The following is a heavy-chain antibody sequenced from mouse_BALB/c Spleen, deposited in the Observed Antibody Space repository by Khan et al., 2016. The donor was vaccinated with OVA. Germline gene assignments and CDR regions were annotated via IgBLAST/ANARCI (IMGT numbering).Heavy chain of an antibody. CDR3: ASELGRYYAMDY. D-gene: IGHD4-1*01. J-gene: IGHJ4*01. Sequence: EVQLQESGPGLVKPSQSLSLTCTVTGYPITRDYAWNWIRQFPGNKLEWMAYISNSGSTSYNPSLKSRISITRDTSKNQFFLQLNSVTTKDTATXYCASELGRYYAMDYWGQGTSGTVSS. V-gene: IGHV3-2*02. CDR1: GYPITRDYA. CDR2: ISNSGST.